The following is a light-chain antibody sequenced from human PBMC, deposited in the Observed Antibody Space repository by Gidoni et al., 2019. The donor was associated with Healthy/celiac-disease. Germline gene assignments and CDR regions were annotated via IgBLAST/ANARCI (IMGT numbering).Light chain of an antibody. V-gene: IGKV1-13*02. CDR1: QGISSA. J-gene: IGKJ2*01. CDR3: QQFNSYQEYT. Sequence: AIQLTQSPSSLSASVGDRVTITCRASQGISSALAWYQQKPGKAPKLLIYDASTLESGVPSRFSGSGSGTDFTLTINSLQPEDFATYYCQQFNSYQEYTFGQXTKLEIK. CDR2: DAS.